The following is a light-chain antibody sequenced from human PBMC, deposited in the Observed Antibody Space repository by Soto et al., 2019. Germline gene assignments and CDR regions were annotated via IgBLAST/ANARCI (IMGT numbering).Light chain of an antibody. CDR1: NSDVGGYNY. CDR3: SSSAGSNWYV. J-gene: IGLJ1*01. Sequence: QCVLTQPPSASGSPGQSVTISCTGTNSDVGGYNYVSWYQQYPGKAPKLIIYEVNERPSGVPDRFSVFKSGNTASLTVSGLHTADEADYYCSSSAGSNWYVFGTGTKVTV. CDR2: EVN. V-gene: IGLV2-8*01.